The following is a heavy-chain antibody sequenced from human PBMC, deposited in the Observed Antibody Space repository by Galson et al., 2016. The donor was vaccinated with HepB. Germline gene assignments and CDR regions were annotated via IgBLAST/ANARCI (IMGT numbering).Heavy chain of an antibody. D-gene: IGHD6-19*01. J-gene: IGHJ4*02. CDR1: GLTFANTA. V-gene: IGHV3-23*01. CDR3: AKGGRGGSGWYAFDYGGRGSRARGGAKNQLGWERGSVRVEGRAVYDGAKGGRGGGGWYAFDD. CDR2: IRGSGANT. Sequence: SLRLSCAASGLTFANTAMSWVRQASGKGLEWVSSIRGSGANTYCADSMKGRFTISRDDSKNTLYLQMDSLRVEETAVYYCAKGGRGGSGWYAFDYGGRGSRARGGAKNQLGWERGSVRVEGRAVYDGAKGGRGGGGWYAFDDWGQGTLVTVSS.